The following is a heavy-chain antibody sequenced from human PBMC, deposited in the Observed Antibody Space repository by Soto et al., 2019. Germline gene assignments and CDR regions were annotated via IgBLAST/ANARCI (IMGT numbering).Heavy chain of an antibody. Sequence: PGGSLRLSCAASGFTFSSYAMSWVRQAPGKGLEWVSAISGSGGSTYYADSVKGRFTISRDNSKNTLYLQMNSLRAEDTAVYYCAKVPDFYDYVWGSYRPAPDHYYGMDVWGQGTTVTVSS. CDR2: ISGSGGST. CDR1: GFTFSSYA. D-gene: IGHD3-16*02. J-gene: IGHJ6*02. CDR3: AKVPDFYDYVWGSYRPAPDHYYGMDV. V-gene: IGHV3-23*01.